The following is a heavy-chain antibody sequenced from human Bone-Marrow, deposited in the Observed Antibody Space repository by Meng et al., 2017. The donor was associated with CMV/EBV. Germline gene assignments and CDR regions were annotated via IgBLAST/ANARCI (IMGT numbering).Heavy chain of an antibody. D-gene: IGHD5-24*01. J-gene: IGHJ4*02. CDR2: INAEGTMI. CDR1: EFTFSSYW. V-gene: IGHV3-74*03. CDR3: VRGMGTD. Sequence: GESLKISCAASEFTFSSYWMSWVRQAPGKGLVWVSRINAEGTMITYADSVKGRFTISRDNAKRTLYLQMNSLRVEDSAVYYCVRGMGTDWGQGTLVTVSS.